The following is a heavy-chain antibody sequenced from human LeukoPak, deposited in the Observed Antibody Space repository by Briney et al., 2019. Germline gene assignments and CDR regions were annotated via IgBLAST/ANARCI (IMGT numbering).Heavy chain of an antibody. CDR1: GGTFSSYA. V-gene: IGHV1-69*05. CDR3: AIGPAEIRSGWYYYYYMDV. CDR2: IIPIFGTA. Sequence: ASVKVSCKASGGTFSSYAISWVRQAPGQGLEWMGRIIPIFGTANYARKFQGRVTITTDESTSTAYMELSSLRSEDTAVYYCAIGPAEIRSGWYYYYYMDVWGKGTTVTVSS. J-gene: IGHJ6*03. D-gene: IGHD6-19*01.